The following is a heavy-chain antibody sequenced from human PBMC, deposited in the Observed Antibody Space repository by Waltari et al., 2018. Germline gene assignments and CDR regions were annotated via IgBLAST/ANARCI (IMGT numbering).Heavy chain of an antibody. Sequence: QVQLVESGGGVVQPGRSLRLSCAASGFTFSSYAMHWVRQAPGKGLEWVAVISYDGSNKYYADSVKCRFTISRDNSKNTLDLQMNSLRAEDTAVYYCARELTIFGVVITPPDYWGQGTLVTVSS. CDR2: ISYDGSNK. V-gene: IGHV3-30-3*01. J-gene: IGHJ4*02. CDR3: ARELTIFGVVITPPDY. CDR1: GFTFSSYA. D-gene: IGHD3-3*01.